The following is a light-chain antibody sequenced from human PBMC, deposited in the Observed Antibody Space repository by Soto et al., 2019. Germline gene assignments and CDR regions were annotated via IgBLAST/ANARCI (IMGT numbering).Light chain of an antibody. CDR3: QQYSDWPWT. Sequence: VMTQSPVTLSVSPGERATLSCRASRSVNSELAWYQQKPGQAPRLLIYGASSRATDIPARFSGSGSGTEFTLAISSLQSEDFAVYYCQQYSDWPWTFGQGTKVEIK. J-gene: IGKJ1*01. CDR2: GAS. CDR1: RSVNSE. V-gene: IGKV3-15*01.